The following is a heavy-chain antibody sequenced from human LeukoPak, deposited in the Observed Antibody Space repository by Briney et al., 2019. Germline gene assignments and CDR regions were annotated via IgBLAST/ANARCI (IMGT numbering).Heavy chain of an antibody. D-gene: IGHD3-22*01. Sequence: GGSLRLSCAASGFTFDDYAMHWVRQAPGKGLEWVSGISWNSGSIGYADSVKGRFTISRDNAKNSLYLQMNSLRAEDTAVYYCARGDSSGYYYGGFDYWGQGTLVTVSS. V-gene: IGHV3-9*01. CDR1: GFTFDDYA. CDR3: ARGDSSGYYYGGFDY. CDR2: ISWNSGSI. J-gene: IGHJ4*02.